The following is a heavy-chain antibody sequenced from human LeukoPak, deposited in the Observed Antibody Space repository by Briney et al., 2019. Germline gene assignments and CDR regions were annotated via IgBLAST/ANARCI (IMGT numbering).Heavy chain of an antibody. J-gene: IGHJ4*02. CDR2: ISAYNGNT. D-gene: IGHD1-26*01. CDR3: ARMELPYYFDY. V-gene: IGHV1-18*01. Sequence: ASVKVPCKASGYTFTSYGISWVRQAPRQGLEWMGWISAYNGNTNYAQKLQGRVTMTTDTSTSTAYMELRSLRSDDTAVYYCARMELPYYFDYWGQGTLVTVSS. CDR1: GYTFTSYG.